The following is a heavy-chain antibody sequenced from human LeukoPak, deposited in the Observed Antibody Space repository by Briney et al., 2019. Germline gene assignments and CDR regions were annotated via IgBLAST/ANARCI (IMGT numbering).Heavy chain of an antibody. Sequence: GGSLRLSCAASGFTFSNYAMNWVRQAPGKGLEWVATISFDGSNKYYSDVVTGRFTVSRDNSKNTFYLQLDSLRTEDTALYSCARDSWCRCGNDCYSVDYWGQGSLVTVSS. D-gene: IGHD2-21*02. J-gene: IGHJ4*02. CDR1: GFTFSNYA. CDR2: ISFDGSNK. V-gene: IGHV3-30-3*01. CDR3: ARDSWCRCGNDCYSVDY.